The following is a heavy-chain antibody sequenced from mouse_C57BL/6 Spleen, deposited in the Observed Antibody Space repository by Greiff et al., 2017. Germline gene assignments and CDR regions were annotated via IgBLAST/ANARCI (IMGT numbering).Heavy chain of an antibody. J-gene: IGHJ3*01. CDR1: GYTFTDYY. Sequence: EVQLQQSGPELVKPGASVKISCKASGYTFTDYYMNWVKQSHGKSLEWIGDINPNNGGTSYNQKFKGKATLTVDKSSSTAYMELRSLTSEDSAVYYCLYDYDGPAWFAYWGQGTLVTVSA. D-gene: IGHD2-4*01. CDR3: LYDYDGPAWFAY. CDR2: INPNNGGT. V-gene: IGHV1-26*01.